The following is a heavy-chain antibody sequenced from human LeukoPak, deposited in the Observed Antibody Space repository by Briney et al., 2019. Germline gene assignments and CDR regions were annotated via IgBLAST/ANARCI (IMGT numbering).Heavy chain of an antibody. CDR3: ARAPHYDFYYYMDV. V-gene: IGHV1-69*04. Sequence: ASVKVSCKASGGTFSSYAISWVRQAPGQGLEWMGRIIPILGIANYAQKFQGRVTITADESTSTAYMELSSLRSEDTAVYYCARAPHYDFYYYMDVWGKGTTVTVSS. CDR2: IIPILGIA. CDR1: GGTFSSYA. J-gene: IGHJ6*03.